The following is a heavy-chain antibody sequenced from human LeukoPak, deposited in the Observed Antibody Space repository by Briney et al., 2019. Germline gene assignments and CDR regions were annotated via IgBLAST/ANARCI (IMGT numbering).Heavy chain of an antibody. V-gene: IGHV1-18*01. CDR3: ASWKLRYCSSTSCPYYMDV. Sequence: ASVKVSCKASGYTFTSYGISWVRQAPGQGLEWMGWISAYNGNTNYAQKLQGRVTMTTDTSTSTAYMELRSLRSDDTAVYYCASWKLRYCSSTSCPYYMDVWGKGTTVTVSS. CDR1: GYTFTSYG. J-gene: IGHJ6*03. D-gene: IGHD2-2*01. CDR2: ISAYNGNT.